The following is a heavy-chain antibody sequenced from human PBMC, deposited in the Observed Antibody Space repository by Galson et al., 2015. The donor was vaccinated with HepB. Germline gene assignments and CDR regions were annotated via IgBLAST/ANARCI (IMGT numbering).Heavy chain of an antibody. CDR3: AKDPGGAVVPLDGWFDP. Sequence: SLRLSCAASGFTFSSYGMHWVRQAPGKGLEWVAVISYDGSNKYYADSVKGRFTISGDNSKNTLYLQMNSLRAEDTAVYYCAKDPGGAVVPLDGWFDPWGQGTLVTVSS. CDR2: ISYDGSNK. V-gene: IGHV3-30*18. J-gene: IGHJ5*02. D-gene: IGHD2-21*01. CDR1: GFTFSSYG.